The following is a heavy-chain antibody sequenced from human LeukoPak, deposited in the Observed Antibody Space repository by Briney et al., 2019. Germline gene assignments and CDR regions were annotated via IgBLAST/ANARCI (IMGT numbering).Heavy chain of an antibody. Sequence: SVKVSCKASGGTFSSYAISWVRQAPGQGLEWMGGIIPIFGTANYAQMFQGRVTITTDESTSTAYMELSSLRSEDTAVYYCARSGVAAFSFDYWGQGTLVTVSS. V-gene: IGHV1-69*05. CDR3: ARSGVAAFSFDY. CDR2: IIPIFGTA. CDR1: GGTFSSYA. D-gene: IGHD6-6*01. J-gene: IGHJ4*02.